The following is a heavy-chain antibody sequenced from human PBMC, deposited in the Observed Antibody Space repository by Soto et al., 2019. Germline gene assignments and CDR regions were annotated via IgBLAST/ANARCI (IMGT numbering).Heavy chain of an antibody. V-gene: IGHV4-59*01. CDR1: DGSISTYF. CDR2: IYHSGTA. D-gene: IGHD2-15*01. J-gene: IGHJ5*02. CDR3: ARGKYCSGGSCERFDP. Sequence: QVQLQESGPGLVQPSETLSLTCTVSDGSISTYFWTWTRQPPGKGLEWIGHIYHSGTADYNPSLKSRVAMSVDTSKNQFSLNLTSVTAADTATYYCARGKYCSGGSCERFDPWGQGALVTVSS.